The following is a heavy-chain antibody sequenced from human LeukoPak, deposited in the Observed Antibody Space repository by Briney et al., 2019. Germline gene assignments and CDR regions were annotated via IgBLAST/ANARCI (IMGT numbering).Heavy chain of an antibody. Sequence: GGSLRLSCAASGFTFSSYEMNWVRQAPGKGLEWVSYISSSGSNIYYADSVKGRFTISRDNAKNSLYLQMNSLRAEDTAVYYCASNRSKYRFDYWGQGTLATVSS. CDR2: ISSSGSNI. V-gene: IGHV3-48*03. D-gene: IGHD1-14*01. J-gene: IGHJ4*02. CDR1: GFTFSSYE. CDR3: ASNRSKYRFDY.